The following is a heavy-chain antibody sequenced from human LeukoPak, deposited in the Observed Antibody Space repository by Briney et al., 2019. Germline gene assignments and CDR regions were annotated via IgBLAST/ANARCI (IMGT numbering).Heavy chain of an antibody. CDR3: ARELAVETAMVNYFDY. CDR2: INPSGGT. D-gene: IGHD5-18*01. J-gene: IGHJ4*02. V-gene: IGHV1-46*01. Sequence: GASVKVSCKASGYTFTGYYMHWVRQAPGQGPEWMGVINPSGGTISAEKFQGRVTMTRDTSTSTVYMELSSLRSEDTAAYYCARELAVETAMVNYFDYWGQGTLVTVSS. CDR1: GYTFTGYY.